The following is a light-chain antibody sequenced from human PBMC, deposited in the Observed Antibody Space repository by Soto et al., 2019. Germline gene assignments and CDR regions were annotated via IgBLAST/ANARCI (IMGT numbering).Light chain of an antibody. J-gene: IGLJ1*01. V-gene: IGLV3-21*02. CDR1: NIGIKS. CDR3: QVWDSSSDHYV. Sequence: CELNENAEVYVVEREGGRIPCRRNNIGIKSVHWYQQKPGQAPVLVVYNDGDRPSGIPDRFSGSNSGNTATLTVSRVEAGDEADYYCQVWDSSSDHYVGGTGTKV. CDR2: NDG.